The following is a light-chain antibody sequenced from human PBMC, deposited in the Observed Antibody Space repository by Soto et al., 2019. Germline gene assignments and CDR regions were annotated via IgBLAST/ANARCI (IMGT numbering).Light chain of an antibody. V-gene: IGKV1-5*01. CDR2: DAS. CDR3: QQYNDYSGT. J-gene: IGKJ2*01. Sequence: DIQMTQSPSSLSASVGDRVTITCQASQDISNHLNWYQQKPGKAPKVLMYDASSLESGVPPRFSGSGSGTEFTLTISSLQPDDFATYYCQQYNDYSGTFGQGTKLEIK. CDR1: QDISNH.